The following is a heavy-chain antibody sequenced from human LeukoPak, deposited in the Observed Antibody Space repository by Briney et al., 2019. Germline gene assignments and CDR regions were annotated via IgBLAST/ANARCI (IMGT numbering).Heavy chain of an antibody. CDR3: ARARGYSYDFDY. J-gene: IGHJ4*02. V-gene: IGHV3-53*01. D-gene: IGHD5-18*01. Sequence: GGSLRLSCAASGFTVSSNYMSWVSQAPGKGLEWVSVIYSGGSTYYADSVKGRFTISRDNSKNTLYLQMNSLRAEDTAVYYCARARGYSYDFDYWGQGTLVTVSS. CDR1: GFTVSSNY. CDR2: IYSGGST.